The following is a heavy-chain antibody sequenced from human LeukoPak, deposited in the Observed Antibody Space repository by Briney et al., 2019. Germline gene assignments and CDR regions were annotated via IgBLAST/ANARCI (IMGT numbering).Heavy chain of an antibody. D-gene: IGHD3-10*01. CDR1: GGSISSYY. CDR3: ARERGWFGESIGDAFDI. J-gene: IGHJ3*02. V-gene: IGHV4-59*01. Sequence: PSETLSLTCTVSGGSISSYYWSWIRQPPGKGLEWIGYIYYSGSTNYNPSLKSRVTISVDTSKNQFSLKLSSVTAADTAVYYCARERGWFGESIGDAFDIWGQGTMVTVSS. CDR2: IYYSGST.